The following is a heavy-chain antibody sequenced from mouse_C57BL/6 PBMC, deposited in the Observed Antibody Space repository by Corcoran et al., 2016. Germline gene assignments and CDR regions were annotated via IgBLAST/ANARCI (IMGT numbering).Heavy chain of an antibody. Sequence: QIQLVQYGPELKKPGETVKISCKDSGYTFTTYGMSWVKQAPGKGLKWMGWINTYSGVPTYADDFKGRFAFSLETSASTAYLQINNLKNEDTATYFCARPTTVVAYCCQGTTLTVSS. CDR2: INTYSGVP. CDR1: GYTFTTYG. CDR3: ARPTTVVAY. J-gene: IGHJ2*01. V-gene: IGHV9-3*01. D-gene: IGHD1-1*01.